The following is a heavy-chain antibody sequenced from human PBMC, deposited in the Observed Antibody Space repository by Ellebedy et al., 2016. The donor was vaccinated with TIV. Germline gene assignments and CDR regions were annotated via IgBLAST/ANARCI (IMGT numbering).Heavy chain of an antibody. Sequence: PGGSLRLSCAASGFPFSNVWMSWVRQAPGKGLEWVGRIKSKSDDGTVDYRAPVKGRSTISRDDSKNTLYLQMNSLKTEDTAVYYCTTYPPRDWGQGTLVTVSS. CDR1: GFPFSNVW. V-gene: IGHV3-15*01. CDR3: TTYPPRD. J-gene: IGHJ4*02. CDR2: IKSKSDDGTV. D-gene: IGHD3-16*02.